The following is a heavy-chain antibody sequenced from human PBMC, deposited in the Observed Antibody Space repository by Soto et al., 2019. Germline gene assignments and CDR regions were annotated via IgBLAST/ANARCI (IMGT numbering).Heavy chain of an antibody. CDR3: ARAATTFGVVTKIDF. J-gene: IGHJ4*02. Sequence: QVNLVQSGPEVKKPGASVRVSCRASGYSFIDYGVSWVRQAPGQGLEWMGWISAYSGNTHYAQKFQDRVTMTTDASTTTAYMELRSLTSDDTAVYYCARAATTFGVVTKIDFWGQGALVTVSS. CDR2: ISAYSGNT. D-gene: IGHD3-3*01. CDR1: GYSFIDYG. V-gene: IGHV1-18*04.